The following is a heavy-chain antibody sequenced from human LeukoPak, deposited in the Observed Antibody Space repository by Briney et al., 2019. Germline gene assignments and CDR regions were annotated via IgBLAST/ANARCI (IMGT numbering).Heavy chain of an antibody. CDR2: VYYSGST. CDR1: GGSVSGYY. J-gene: IGHJ4*02. Sequence: SETLSLTCVVSGGSVSGYYWGWIRQPPGRGLEWIGYVYYSGSTNYNPSFKSRITISVDTSRNQYSLQLSSVTAADTAVYYCARIHRYCSGGACYVLDNWGQGTLVAVSS. D-gene: IGHD2-15*01. CDR3: ARIHRYCSGGACYVLDN. V-gene: IGHV4-59*02.